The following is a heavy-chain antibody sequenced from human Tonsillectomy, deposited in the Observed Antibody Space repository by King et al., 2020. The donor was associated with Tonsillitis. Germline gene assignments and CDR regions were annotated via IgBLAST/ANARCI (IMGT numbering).Heavy chain of an antibody. CDR1: GGSISSYY. D-gene: IGHD5-12*01. CDR2: IYYSGST. J-gene: IGHJ4*02. Sequence: VQLQESGPGLVKPSETLSLTCTVSGGSISSYYWSWIRQPPGKGLEWIGYIYYSGSTNYNPSLKSRVTISEDTSKNQFSLKLSSATAADTAVYYCARQIGYSGYDYFDYWGQGALVTVSS. CDR3: ARQIGYSGYDYFDY. V-gene: IGHV4-59*08.